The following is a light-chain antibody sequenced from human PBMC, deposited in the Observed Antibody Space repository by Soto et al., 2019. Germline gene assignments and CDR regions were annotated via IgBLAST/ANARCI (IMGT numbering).Light chain of an antibody. J-gene: IGKJ1*01. CDR3: QQYNVYWT. CDR1: QSISIW. V-gene: IGKV1-5*03. Sequence: DIQMTQSPSTLSASVGDRVTITCRASQSISIWLAWYQQKPGKAPKLLIYKASTLENGVPSRFSDSGSGTDITRTISIRQPEDFATYDCQQYNVYWTFGQGTKVEIK. CDR2: KAS.